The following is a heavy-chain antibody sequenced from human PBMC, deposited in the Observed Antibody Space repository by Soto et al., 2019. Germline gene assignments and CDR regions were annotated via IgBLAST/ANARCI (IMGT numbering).Heavy chain of an antibody. V-gene: IGHV1-69*13. CDR1: GGTFSSYA. CDR3: AVYYYDSCGRPNYLYYYYYGIDV. J-gene: IGHJ6*02. CDR2: IIPIFGTA. D-gene: IGHD3-22*01. Sequence: SVKVSCKASGGTFSSYAISWVRQAPGQGLEWMGGIIPIFGTANYAQKFQGRVTIIADESTSTVYMELSSLRCEDTAVYYCAVYYYDSCGRPNYLYYYYYGIDVWGQGTTVTVSS.